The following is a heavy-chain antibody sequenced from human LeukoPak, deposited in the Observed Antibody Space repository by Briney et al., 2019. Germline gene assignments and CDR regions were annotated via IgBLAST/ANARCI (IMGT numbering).Heavy chain of an antibody. CDR1: GFTFSNAW. V-gene: IGHV3-15*01. CDR2: IKSKTDGGTT. CDR3: TITTTPFRN. J-gene: IGHJ4*02. D-gene: IGHD4-11*01. Sequence: AGGSLRLSCAASGFTFSNAWMSWVRQAPGKGLEWVGGIKSKTDGGTTDYAAPVKGRFTISRDDSKNTLYLRMNSLKTEDTAVYYCTITTTPFRNWGQGTLVTVSS.